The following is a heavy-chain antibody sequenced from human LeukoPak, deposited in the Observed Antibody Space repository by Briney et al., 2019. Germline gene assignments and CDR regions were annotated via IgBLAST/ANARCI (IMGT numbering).Heavy chain of an antibody. J-gene: IGHJ4*02. V-gene: IGHV3-48*01. Sequence: GGSLRLSCVTSGFPFSTYSMNWVRQAPGKGLEWLSYITSTSDTIYYADSVKGRFTISRDNAKDSLYLQMNSLRAEDTAVYYCASFPWDLRPTWGQGTLVSVAS. CDR3: ASFPWDLRPT. D-gene: IGHD1-26*01. CDR2: ITSTSDTI. CDR1: GFPFSTYS.